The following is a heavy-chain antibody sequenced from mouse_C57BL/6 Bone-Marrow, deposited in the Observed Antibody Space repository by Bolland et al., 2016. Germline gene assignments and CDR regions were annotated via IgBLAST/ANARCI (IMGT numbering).Heavy chain of an antibody. Sequence: NYATYYADSVKDRFTISRDDSQSMLYLQMNNLKTEYTAMYYCVRWREAYGNWFAYWGQGTLV. J-gene: IGHJ3*01. CDR3: VRWREAYGNWFAY. D-gene: IGHD2-1*01. CDR2: NYAT. V-gene: IGHV10-3*01.